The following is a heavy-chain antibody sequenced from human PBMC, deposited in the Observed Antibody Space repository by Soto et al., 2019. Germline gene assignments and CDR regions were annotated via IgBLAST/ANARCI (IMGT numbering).Heavy chain of an antibody. J-gene: IGHJ4*02. V-gene: IGHV4-39*02. CDR3: ARDFFGYSYGYQGFDY. CDR1: GGSVSSGSYY. D-gene: IGHD5-18*01. CDR2: IYYNGNT. Sequence: SETLSLTCTVSGGSVSSGSYYWGWIRQSPGKGLEWIGSIYYNGNTYSNPSLRSRVTVSADTSKNQFSLNLSSVTAADTAVYYCARDFFGYSYGYQGFDYWGQGTLVTVSS.